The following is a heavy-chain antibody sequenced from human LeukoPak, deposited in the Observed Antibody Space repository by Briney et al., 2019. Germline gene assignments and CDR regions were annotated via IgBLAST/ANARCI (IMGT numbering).Heavy chain of an antibody. CDR2: ISGSGGST. CDR1: GFTFSSYA. V-gene: IGHV3-23*01. CDR3: AKAPVTSCRGAFCYPFDY. D-gene: IGHD2-15*01. Sequence: PGGSLRLSCAASGFTFSSYAMSWVRQAPGKGLEWVSAISGSGGSTYYADSVKGRFTISRDNSKNTLYLQMNSLRADDTAVYYCAKAPVTSCRGAFCYPFDYWGQGTLVTVSS. J-gene: IGHJ4*02.